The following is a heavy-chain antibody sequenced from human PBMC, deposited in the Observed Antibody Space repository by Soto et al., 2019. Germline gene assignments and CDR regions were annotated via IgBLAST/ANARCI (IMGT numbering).Heavy chain of an antibody. D-gene: IGHD5-18*01. CDR2: ISGSGVST. CDR3: ARLKGDSYGPIKVFFPGNCFDY. V-gene: IGHV3-23*01. CDR1: GFTFSSHA. J-gene: IGHJ4*02. Sequence: SGGSLRLSCAASGFTFSSHAMNWVRQAPGKGLEWVSTISGSGVSTYFADSVKGRFSISRDNAKNSLYLQMNSLRAEDTAVYYCARLKGDSYGPIKVFFPGNCFDYWGQGTLVTVSS.